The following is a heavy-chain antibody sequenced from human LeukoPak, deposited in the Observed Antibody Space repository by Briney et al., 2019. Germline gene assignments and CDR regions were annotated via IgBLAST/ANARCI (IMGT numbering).Heavy chain of an antibody. CDR1: GYTFTGYY. D-gene: IGHD6-6*01. V-gene: IGHV1-2*02. CDR2: INPNSGGT. CDR3: ARDEGSSSPYYYYYMDV. J-gene: IGHJ6*03. Sequence: RRASVKVSCKASGYTFTGYYMHWVRQAPGQGLEWMGLINPNSGGTNYAQKFQGRVTMTRDTSISTAYVELSRLRSDDTAVYYCARDEGSSSPYYYYYMDVWGKGTTVTVSS.